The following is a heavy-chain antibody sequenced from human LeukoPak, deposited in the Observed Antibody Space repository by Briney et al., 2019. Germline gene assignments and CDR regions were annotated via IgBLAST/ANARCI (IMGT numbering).Heavy chain of an antibody. V-gene: IGHV1-69*04. CDR2: IIPILGIA. J-gene: IGHJ6*02. D-gene: IGHD2-15*01. CDR3: ARDSIEVVVAANHSYYYYGMDV. Sequence: VASVKVSCKASEGTFSSYAISWVRQAPGQGLEWMGRIIPILGIANYAQKFQGRVTITADKSTSTAYMELSSLRSEDTAVYYCARDSIEVVVAANHSYYYYGMDVWGQGTTVTVSS. CDR1: EGTFSSYA.